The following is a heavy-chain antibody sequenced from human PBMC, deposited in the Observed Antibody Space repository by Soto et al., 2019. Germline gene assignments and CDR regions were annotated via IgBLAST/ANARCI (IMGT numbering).Heavy chain of an antibody. Sequence: GGSLRLSCAASGFTFSSYSMNWVRQAPGKGLEWVASISSGSVHIDFADSVKGRFTISRDDVTNSVSLQMDSLRVEDTGIYYCARYDAFKAFDLWGQGTMVTVSS. J-gene: IGHJ3*01. CDR1: GFTFSSYS. CDR2: ISSGSVHI. V-gene: IGHV3-21*01. D-gene: IGHD1-1*01. CDR3: ARYDAFKAFDL.